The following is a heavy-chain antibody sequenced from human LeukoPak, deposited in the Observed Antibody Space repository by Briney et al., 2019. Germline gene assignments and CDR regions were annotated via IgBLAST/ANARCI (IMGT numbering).Heavy chain of an antibody. CDR2: ISGSGGST. CDR3: AKDNSLTMVRGAYHGDYYYGMDV. V-gene: IGHV3-23*01. Sequence: GGSLRLSCAASGFTFSSYWMHWVRQAPGKGLVWVSAISGSGGSTYYADSVKDRFTISRDNSKNTLYLQMNSLRAEDTAVYYCAKDNSLTMVRGAYHGDYYYGMDVWGQGTTVTVSS. CDR1: GFTFSSYW. J-gene: IGHJ6*02. D-gene: IGHD3-10*01.